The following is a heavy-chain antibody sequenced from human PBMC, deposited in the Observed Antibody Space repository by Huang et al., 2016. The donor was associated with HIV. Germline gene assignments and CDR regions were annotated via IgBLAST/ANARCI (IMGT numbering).Heavy chain of an antibody. D-gene: IGHD6-6*01. V-gene: IGHV1-2*02. J-gene: IGHJ4*02. CDR2: INPKRGGT. CDR1: GYTFTDSN. CDR3: ARDWSFGSSTSPAD. Sequence: QVQLVQSGAEVKNPGASVRVSCKASGYTFTDSNIHWVRQAPGQGLEWRGWINPKRGGTIYAQRVQGRINMTRDTTISTVHMDLRRIQSDDTAVYFCARDWSFGSSTSPADWGQGTLVTVSS.